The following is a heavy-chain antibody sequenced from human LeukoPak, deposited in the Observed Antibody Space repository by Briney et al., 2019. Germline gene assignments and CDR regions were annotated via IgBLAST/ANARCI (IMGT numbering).Heavy chain of an antibody. CDR3: ARDPGRTFDY. J-gene: IGHJ4*02. CDR1: GFTFSDYY. Sequence: PGGSLRLSCAISGFTFSDYYITWIRQAPGKGLEWVSYIGSSGSTKYYADSVKGRFTISRDNTKNSLYLQMNSLRAEDTAVYYCARDPGRTFDYWGQGTLVTVSS. V-gene: IGHV3-11*01. CDR2: IGSSGSTK.